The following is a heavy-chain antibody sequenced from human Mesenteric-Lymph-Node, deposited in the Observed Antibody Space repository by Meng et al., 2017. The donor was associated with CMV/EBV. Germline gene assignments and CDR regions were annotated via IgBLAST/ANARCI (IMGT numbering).Heavy chain of an antibody. Sequence: GGSLKISCAASGFTFSNYGMHWVRQAPGKGLEWLTFIRYDGGMKYYTDSVKGRFTISRDNSKNTLYLQMNSLRTEDTAVYYCAKSYSGSWPSFDYWGQGTLVTVSS. CDR3: AKSYSGSWPSFDY. J-gene: IGHJ4*02. CDR2: IRYDGGMK. D-gene: IGHD1-26*01. CDR1: GFTFSNYG. V-gene: IGHV3-30*02.